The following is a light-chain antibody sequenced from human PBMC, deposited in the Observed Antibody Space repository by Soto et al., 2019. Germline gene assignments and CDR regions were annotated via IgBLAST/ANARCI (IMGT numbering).Light chain of an antibody. CDR1: QSVPSNY. CDR2: AAS. CDR3: HQYHMWPSWT. J-gene: IGKJ1*01. V-gene: IGKV3-20*01. Sequence: EIVLTQSPGTLSLSPGERVTLSCRASQSVPSNYLAWYQHKPGQAPRLLIYAASSSATGVPGRFSGSGSGTEFVLTISGLQADDLAVYYCHQYHMWPSWTFGQGTKVEMK.